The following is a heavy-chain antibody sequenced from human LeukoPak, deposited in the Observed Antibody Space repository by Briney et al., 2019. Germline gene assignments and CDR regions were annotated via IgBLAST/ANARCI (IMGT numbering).Heavy chain of an antibody. V-gene: IGHV3-7*01. J-gene: IGHJ4*02. D-gene: IGHD5-12*01. CDR3: ARDPANSGYPRGYFDY. CDR1: GFTFSSYW. Sequence: GGSLRLSCAASGFTFSSYWMSWVRQAPGKGLEWVANIKQDGSEKYYVDSVKGRFTISRDNAKNSLYLQMNSLRAEDTAVYYCARDPANSGYPRGYFDYWGQGTLVTVSS. CDR2: IKQDGSEK.